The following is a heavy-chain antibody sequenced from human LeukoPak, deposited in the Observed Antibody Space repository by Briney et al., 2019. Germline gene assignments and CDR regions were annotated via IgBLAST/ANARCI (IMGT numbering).Heavy chain of an antibody. CDR1: GFTFSSYG. Sequence: PGGSLRLSCAASGFTFSSYGMHWVRQAPGKGLEWVAVISYDGSNKYYADSVKGRFTISRDNSKNTLYLQMNSLRAEDTAVHYCAKELEMATIDYWGQGTLVTVSS. CDR3: AKELEMATIDY. J-gene: IGHJ4*02. V-gene: IGHV3-30*18. D-gene: IGHD5-24*01. CDR2: ISYDGSNK.